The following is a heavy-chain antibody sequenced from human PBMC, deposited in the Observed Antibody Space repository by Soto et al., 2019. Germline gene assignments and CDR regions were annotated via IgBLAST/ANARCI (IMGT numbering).Heavy chain of an antibody. D-gene: IGHD1-7*01. CDR3: AKSITGTVSYFDY. CDR2: ISNSSGST. CDR1: GFTFSSYG. Sequence: GGSLRLSCAVSGFTFSSYGVSWVRQAPGKGLEWVSGISNSSGSTYYADSVKGRFTISRDTSRNTLFLQLNSLRVEDTALYYCAKSITGTVSYFDYWGQGTLVTVSS. V-gene: IGHV3-23*01. J-gene: IGHJ4*02.